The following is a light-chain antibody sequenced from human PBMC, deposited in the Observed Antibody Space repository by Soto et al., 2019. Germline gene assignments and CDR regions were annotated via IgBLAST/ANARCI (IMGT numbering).Light chain of an antibody. V-gene: IGKV1-33*01. CDR1: QDISNY. CDR3: QQYDNLPPF. Sequence: DIQMTQSPSSLSASVGDRVTITCQASQDISNYLNWYQQKPGKAPKLLIYDASNLETGVPSRFSGSGSGTDFTFTISNLQPEDIATYYCQQYDNLPPFFGPGTIVDIK. J-gene: IGKJ3*01. CDR2: DAS.